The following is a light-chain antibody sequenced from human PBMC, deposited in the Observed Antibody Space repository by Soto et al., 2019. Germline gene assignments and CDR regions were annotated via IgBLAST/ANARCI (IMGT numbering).Light chain of an antibody. CDR2: AIS. CDR3: QQTDSLPLT. CDR1: QSITNY. V-gene: IGKV1-39*01. J-gene: IGKJ5*01. Sequence: DIQMTQSPSSLSASVGDRFTITFRASQSITNYLHWYQQKPGKAPNLLIYAISNLQSGVPSRFSGGGSGTDFTLTVSSLQPEDFATFYCQQTDSLPLTFGQGTRLEI.